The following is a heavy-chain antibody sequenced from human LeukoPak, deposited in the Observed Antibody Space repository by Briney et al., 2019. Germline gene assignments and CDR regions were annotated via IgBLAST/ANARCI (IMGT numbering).Heavy chain of an antibody. CDR3: ARDSRYCSGGNCHLRFDY. D-gene: IGHD2-15*01. CDR2: VYYSGGT. CDR1: GGSISSSSYY. V-gene: IGHV4-39*07. Sequence: SETLSLTCTVSGGSISSSSYYWGWIRQPPGKGLEWIGSVYYSGGTYSHPSLKTRVTISVDTSKNQFSLHLRSVTAADTAMYYCARDSRYCSGGNCHLRFDYWGQGILVTVSS. J-gene: IGHJ4*02.